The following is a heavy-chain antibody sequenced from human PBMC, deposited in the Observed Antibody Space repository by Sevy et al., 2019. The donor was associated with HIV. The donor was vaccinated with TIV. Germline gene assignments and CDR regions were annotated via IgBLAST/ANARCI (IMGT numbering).Heavy chain of an antibody. CDR2: INSDSGVT. J-gene: IGHJ6*02. D-gene: IGHD1-1*01. Sequence: ASVKVSCKASGYIFTDYYIHWVRQAPGQGLEWMAWINSDSGVTNYAQRFQGEVTVTRDTSLSTAYLELSRLKSNETAIYYCARLTIQPTSDLYGMDVWGQGTRVTVSS. CDR3: ARLTIQPTSDLYGMDV. CDR1: GYIFTDYY. V-gene: IGHV1-2*02.